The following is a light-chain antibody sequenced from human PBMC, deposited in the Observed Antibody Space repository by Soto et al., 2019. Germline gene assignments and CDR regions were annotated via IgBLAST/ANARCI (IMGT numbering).Light chain of an antibody. CDR1: SSNIGAGFD. Sequence: QSVLTQPPSVSGAPGQRITISCTGSSSNIGAGFDIHWYQQFPGTAPKLIIYGNTHRPSGVPDRFCGSNSGTSASLAITGLQTEDEADYYCQSFDSSLSGWVFGGGTKLTVL. CDR2: GNT. J-gene: IGLJ3*02. V-gene: IGLV1-40*01. CDR3: QSFDSSLSGWV.